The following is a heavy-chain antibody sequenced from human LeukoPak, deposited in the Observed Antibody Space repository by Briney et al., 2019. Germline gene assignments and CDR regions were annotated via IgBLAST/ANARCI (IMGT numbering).Heavy chain of an antibody. CDR1: GGSFSGYY. D-gene: IGHD4-17*01. CDR3: AREKTVKKAFDI. V-gene: IGHV4-34*01. Sequence: PSETLSLTCAVYGGSFSGYYWSWIRQPPGKGPEWIGEINHSGSTNYNPSLKSRVTISVDTSKNQFSLKLSSVTAADTAVYYCAREKTVKKAFDIWGQGTMVTVSS. CDR2: INHSGST. J-gene: IGHJ3*02.